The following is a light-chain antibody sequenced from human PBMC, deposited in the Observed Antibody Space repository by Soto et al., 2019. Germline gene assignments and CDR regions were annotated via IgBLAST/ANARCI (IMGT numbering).Light chain of an antibody. Sequence: IQMTQSPSTLSASVGDRVTITCRASQSISSWLAWYQQKPGKAPKLLIYKASSLESGVTSRFTGSGSGTEFTLTISSLQPDDFATYYCQQYNSSPYTFGQGTKLEIK. J-gene: IGKJ2*01. CDR1: QSISSW. CDR2: KAS. V-gene: IGKV1-5*03. CDR3: QQYNSSPYT.